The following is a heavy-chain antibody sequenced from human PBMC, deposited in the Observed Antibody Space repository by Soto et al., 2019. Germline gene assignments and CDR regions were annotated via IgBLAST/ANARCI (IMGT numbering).Heavy chain of an antibody. D-gene: IGHD4-17*01. V-gene: IGHV4-39*01. CDR2: IYYSGST. J-gene: IGHJ4*02. Sequence: SETLSLTCTVSGGSISSSSYYWGWIRQPPGKGLEWIGSIYYSGSTYYNPSLKSRVTISVDTSKNQFSLKLSSVTAADTAVYYCARHNSPARRYGDPILYYFDYWGQGTLVTVSS. CDR1: GGSISSSSYY. CDR3: ARHNSPARRYGDPILYYFDY.